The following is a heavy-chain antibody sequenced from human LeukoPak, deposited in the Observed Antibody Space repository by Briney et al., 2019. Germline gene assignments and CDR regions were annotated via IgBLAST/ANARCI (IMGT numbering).Heavy chain of an antibody. V-gene: IGHV3-30*18. J-gene: IGHJ1*01. CDR2: ISYDGSNK. D-gene: IGHD6-19*01. CDR3: AKDSSPEYFQH. CDR1: GFTFSSYG. Sequence: GRSLRLSCAASGFTFSSYGMHWVRQAPGKGLEXXAVISYDGSNKYYADSVKGRFTISRDNSKNTLYPQMNSLRAEDTAVYYCAKDSSPEYFQHWGQGTLVTVSS.